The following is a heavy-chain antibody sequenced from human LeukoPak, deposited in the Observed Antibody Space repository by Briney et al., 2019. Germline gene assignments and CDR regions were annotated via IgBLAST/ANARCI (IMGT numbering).Heavy chain of an antibody. CDR2: IHYSGSS. CDR3: ARYDRGLFFFDD. J-gene: IGHJ4*02. CDR1: GASVRNEY. D-gene: IGHD1-14*01. V-gene: IGHV4-59*08. Sequence: SETLSLTCTVSGASVRNEYWSWIRQPPGKGLEWIGYIHYSGSSNYHPSLGSRVTISLDASKNQFSLKLKSVTAADTGMYHCARYDRGLFFFDDWGQGTLVTVSS.